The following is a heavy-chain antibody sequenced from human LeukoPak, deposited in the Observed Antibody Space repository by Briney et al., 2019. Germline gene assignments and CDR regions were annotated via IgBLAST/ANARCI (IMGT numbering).Heavy chain of an antibody. Sequence: GGSLRLSCAASGFTFSSYEMNWVRQAPGKGLEWVSHISSSGSTIYYADSVKGRFTISRDNAKNSLYLQMNSLRAEDTAVYYCARNYGDYGPRPFDYWGQGTLVTVSS. CDR2: ISSSGSTI. J-gene: IGHJ4*02. D-gene: IGHD4-17*01. V-gene: IGHV3-48*03. CDR1: GFTFSSYE. CDR3: ARNYGDYGPRPFDY.